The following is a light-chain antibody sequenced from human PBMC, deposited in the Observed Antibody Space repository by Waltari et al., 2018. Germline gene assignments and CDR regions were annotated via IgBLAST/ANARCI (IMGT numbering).Light chain of an antibody. J-gene: IGKJ2*01. CDR2: RAS. CDR1: QSVSGRY. V-gene: IGKV3-20*01. CDR3: QQYGDSPPYT. Sequence: EIVLTQSPGTLSLSPGERATLSCRASQSVSGRYLAWYQQRPGQSPILLIHRASSRATGIPDRFSGSGSGTDFTLTISRLEPEDFAVYYCQQYGDSPPYTFGQGTKLEIK.